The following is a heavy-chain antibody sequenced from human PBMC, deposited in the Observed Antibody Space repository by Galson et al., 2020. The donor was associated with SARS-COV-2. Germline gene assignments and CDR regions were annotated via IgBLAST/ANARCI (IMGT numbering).Heavy chain of an antibody. D-gene: IGHD3-10*01. V-gene: IGHV4-31*03. Sequence: SETLSLTCTVTGGSISSGGHSWAWVRQHPGKGLEWIGYITLIYYSGNSHYNPSLKSRVSISLDTSKNQISLKLSSVTAADTAMYYCARVRTMLRGVVRGNWLDTWGQGSLVTVSS. CDR3: ARVRTMLRGVVRGNWLDT. J-gene: IGHJ5*02. CDR2: ITLIYYSGNS. CDR1: GGSISSGGHS.